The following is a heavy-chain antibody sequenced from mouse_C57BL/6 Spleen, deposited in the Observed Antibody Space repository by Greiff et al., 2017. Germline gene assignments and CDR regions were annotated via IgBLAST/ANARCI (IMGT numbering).Heavy chain of an antibody. D-gene: IGHD2-14*01. CDR1: GYTFTSYW. V-gene: IGHV1-72*01. J-gene: IGHJ3*01. CDR2: IDPNSGGT. CDR3: ARAKEYDEKGFAY. Sequence: VKLQQPGAELVKPGASVKLSCTASGYTFTSYWMHWVKQRPGRGLEWIGRIDPNSGGTKYNEKFKSKATLTVDKPSRTAYMQLSSLTSEDSAGYYCARAKEYDEKGFAYWGQGTLVTVSA.